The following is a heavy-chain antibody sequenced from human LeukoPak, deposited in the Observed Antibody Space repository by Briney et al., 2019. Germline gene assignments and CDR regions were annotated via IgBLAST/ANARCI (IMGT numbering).Heavy chain of an antibody. CDR1: GFTVSSNY. D-gene: IGHD6-13*01. CDR2: IYSGGST. V-gene: IGHV3-53*01. J-gene: IGHJ4*02. CDR3: ARVRGPAAGMDY. Sequence: GGSLRLSCAASGFTVSSNYMSWVRQAPGKGLEWVSVIYSGGSTYYADSVKGRFTISRDNSKNTLYLQRNSLRAEDTAVYYCARVRGPAAGMDYWGQGTLVTVSS.